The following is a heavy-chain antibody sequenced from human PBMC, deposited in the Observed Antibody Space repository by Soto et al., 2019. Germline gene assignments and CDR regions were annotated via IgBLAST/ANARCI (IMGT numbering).Heavy chain of an antibody. CDR3: AKTRAYDILTGYSSHRDS. V-gene: IGHV3-23*01. Sequence: EVQLLESGGGLVQPGGSLRLSCAASGFTFSNYAMSWVRQAPGKGLEWVSAISNSGGGTYYADSVKGRFTISRDNSKNTLYLLMNGLRAEDTAVYYCAKTRAYDILTGYSSHRDSGGQGPLVTVSS. CDR2: ISNSGGGT. D-gene: IGHD3-9*01. J-gene: IGHJ4*02. CDR1: GFTFSNYA.